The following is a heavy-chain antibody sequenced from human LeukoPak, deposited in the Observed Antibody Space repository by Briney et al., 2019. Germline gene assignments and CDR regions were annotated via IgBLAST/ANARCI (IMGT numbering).Heavy chain of an antibody. CDR3: ATDPVLAAAGTHY. D-gene: IGHD6-13*01. J-gene: IGHJ4*02. Sequence: SVKVSCKASGGTFSSYAISWVRQAPGQGLEWMGRIIPILGIANYAQKFQGRVTITADKSTSTAYMELSSLGYADMAVYYCATDPVLAAAGTHYWGQGTLVTVSS. CDR1: GGTFSSYA. CDR2: IIPILGIA. V-gene: IGHV1-69*04.